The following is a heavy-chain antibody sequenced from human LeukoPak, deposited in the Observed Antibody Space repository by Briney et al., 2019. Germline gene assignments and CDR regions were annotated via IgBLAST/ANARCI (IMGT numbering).Heavy chain of an antibody. CDR2: IYYSGST. V-gene: IGHV4-59*01. CDR1: GGSISSYY. D-gene: IGHD1-1*01. J-gene: IGHJ5*02. CDR3: ARGQQPFDP. Sequence: SETLSLTCTVSGGSISSYYWSWIRQPPGKGLEWIGYIYYSGSTNYNPSLKSRVTISVDTSKNQFSLKLSSVTAAVTAVYYCARGQQPFDPWGQGTLVTVSS.